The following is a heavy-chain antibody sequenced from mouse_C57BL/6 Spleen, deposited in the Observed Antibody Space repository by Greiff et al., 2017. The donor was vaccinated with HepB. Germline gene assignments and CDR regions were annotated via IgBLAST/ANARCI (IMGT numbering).Heavy chain of an antibody. V-gene: IGHV1-61*01. Sequence: QVQLQQPGAELVRPGSSVKLSCKASGYTFTSYWMDWVKQRPGQGLEWIGNIYPSDSETHYNQKFKDKATLTVDKSSSTAYMQLSSLTSEDSAVYYCARSFNYYGSSYAYFDVWGTGTTVTVSS. CDR2: IYPSDSET. CDR3: ARSFNYYGSSYAYFDV. J-gene: IGHJ1*03. CDR1: GYTFTSYW. D-gene: IGHD1-1*01.